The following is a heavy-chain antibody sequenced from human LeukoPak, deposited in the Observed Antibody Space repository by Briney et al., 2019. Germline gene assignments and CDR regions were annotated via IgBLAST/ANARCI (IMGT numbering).Heavy chain of an antibody. CDR2: IWYDGSNK. J-gene: IGHJ4*02. V-gene: IGHV3-33*01. CDR3: ARGQARGYSYGYYY. D-gene: IGHD5-18*01. CDR1: GFTFSSYG. Sequence: GGSLRLSCAVSGFTFSSYGMHWVRQAPGKGLEWVAVIWYDGSNKYYADSVKGRFTISKDNSKNTLYLQMNNLRAEDTAVYYCARGQARGYSYGYYYWGQGTLVTVSS.